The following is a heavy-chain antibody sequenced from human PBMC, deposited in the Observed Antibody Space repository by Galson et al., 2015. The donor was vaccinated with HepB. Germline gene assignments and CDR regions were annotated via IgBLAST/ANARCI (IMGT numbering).Heavy chain of an antibody. J-gene: IGHJ3*02. CDR1: GYTFTSYG. CDR3: ARDSQWLVPGDDAFDI. D-gene: IGHD6-19*01. V-gene: IGHV1-18*04. CDR2: ISAYNGNT. Sequence: SVKVSCKASGYTFTSYGISWVRQAPGQGLEWMGWISAYNGNTNYAQKLQGRVTMTTDTSTSTAYMELRSLRSDDTAVYYCARDSQWLVPGDDAFDIWGQGTMVTVSS.